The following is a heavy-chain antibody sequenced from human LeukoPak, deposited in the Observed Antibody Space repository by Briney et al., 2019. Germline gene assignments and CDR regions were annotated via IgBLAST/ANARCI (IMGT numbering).Heavy chain of an antibody. J-gene: IGHJ6*02. D-gene: IGHD2-15*01. V-gene: IGHV1-8*01. Sequence: ASVTVSCKASGYTFTSYDINWVRQATGQGREWMGWMNPNSGNTGYAQKFQGRVTMTRNTSISTAYMELSSLRSEDTAVYYCARGSGPYYYYGMDVWGQGTTVTVSS. CDR2: MNPNSGNT. CDR1: GYTFTSYD. CDR3: ARGSGPYYYYGMDV.